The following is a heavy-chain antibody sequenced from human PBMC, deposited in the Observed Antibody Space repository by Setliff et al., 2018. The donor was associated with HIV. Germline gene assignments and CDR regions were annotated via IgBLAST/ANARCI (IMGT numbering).Heavy chain of an antibody. Sequence: GASVKVSCKASGYSFADYTIQWVRQAPGQSLEWMGWIIDGNDNTRYSQKFQGRVTITRDTSASTAYMELSSLRSEDTAVYYCARVEGATATLTDWGQGTLVTVSS. J-gene: IGHJ4*02. CDR2: IIDGNDNT. CDR3: ARVEGATATLTD. V-gene: IGHV1-3*01. CDR1: GYSFADYT. D-gene: IGHD1-26*01.